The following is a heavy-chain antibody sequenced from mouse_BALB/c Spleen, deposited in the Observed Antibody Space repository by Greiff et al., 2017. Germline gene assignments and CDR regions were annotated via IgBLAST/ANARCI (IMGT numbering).Heavy chain of an antibody. V-gene: IGHV1S132*01. CDR1: GYTFTSYW. Sequence: QVQLQQSGAELVKPGASVKLSCKTSGYTFTSYWIQWVKQRPGQGLGWIGEIFPGTGTTYYNEKFKGKATLTIDTSSSTAYMQLSSLTSEDSAVYFCARYDYDGMDYWGQGTSVTVSS. CDR2: IFPGTGTT. CDR3: ARYDYDGMDY. J-gene: IGHJ4*01.